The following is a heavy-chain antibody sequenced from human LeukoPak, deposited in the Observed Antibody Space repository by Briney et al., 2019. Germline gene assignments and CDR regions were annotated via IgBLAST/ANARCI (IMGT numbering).Heavy chain of an antibody. CDR1: EYTFTGYY. Sequence: ASVTVSCKASEYTFTGYYMHWVRQAPGQGLEWMGWINPNSGGTNYAQKFQGRVTMTRDTSISTAYMELSRPRSDDTAVYYCARDIGIRGVITADYWGQGTLVTVSS. D-gene: IGHD3-10*01. V-gene: IGHV1-2*02. J-gene: IGHJ4*02. CDR3: ARDIGIRGVITADY. CDR2: INPNSGGT.